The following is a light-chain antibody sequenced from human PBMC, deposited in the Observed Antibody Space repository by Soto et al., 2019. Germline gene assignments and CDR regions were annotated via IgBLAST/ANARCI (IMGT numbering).Light chain of an antibody. CDR2: GAS. J-gene: IGKJ4*01. CDR3: QQYNNWLGT. V-gene: IGKV3-15*01. CDR1: QSVSSR. Sequence: EIVMTQSPGTLSLSTGERATLSCRASQSVSSRLAWYQQKPGQAPRLLIYGASTRATGIPARFSGSGSGTEFTLTISSLQSEDFAVYYCQQYNNWLGTFGGGTKVDIK.